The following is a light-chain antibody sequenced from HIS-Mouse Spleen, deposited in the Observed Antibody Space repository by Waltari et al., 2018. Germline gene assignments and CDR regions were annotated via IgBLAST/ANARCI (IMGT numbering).Light chain of an antibody. CDR3: SSYTSSSTYV. CDR1: SSDVGGYNY. J-gene: IGLJ1*01. Sequence: QSALTQPASVSGSPGQSIPISCPGTSSDVGGYNYGPWYQQHPGKAPKLMIYDVSNRPSGVSNRFSGSKSGNTASLTISGLQAEDEADYYCSSYTSSSTYVFGTGTKVTVL. CDR2: DVS. V-gene: IGLV2-14*03.